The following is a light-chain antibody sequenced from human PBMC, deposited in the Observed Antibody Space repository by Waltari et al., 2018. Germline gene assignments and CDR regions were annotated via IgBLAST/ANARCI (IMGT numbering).Light chain of an antibody. CDR2: WAS. V-gene: IGKV4-1*01. CDR3: QQYLSPPLA. Sequence: DIVMTQSPDSLAMSLGERATINCKSSQSILFNTNNLNSLVWYQQKPGPPPKLLVYWASSRASGVPARLNGSRSGTALTLTISSLQADAVAVYYCQQYLSPPLAFGQGTKVEV. CDR1: QSILFNTNNLNS. J-gene: IGKJ1*01.